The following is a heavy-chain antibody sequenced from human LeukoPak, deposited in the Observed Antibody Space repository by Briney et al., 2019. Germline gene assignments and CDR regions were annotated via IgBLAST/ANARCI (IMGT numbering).Heavy chain of an antibody. CDR2: ISYDGSNK. D-gene: IGHD6-19*01. CDR3: ARDGVVAVAGTNSHYYYYYYMDV. CDR1: GFTFSSYG. J-gene: IGHJ6*03. V-gene: IGHV3-30*03. Sequence: PGGSLRLSCAASGFTFSSYGMHWVRQAPGKGLEWVAVISYDGSNKYYADSAKGRFTISRDNSKNTLYLQMNSLRAEDTAVYYCARDGVVAVAGTNSHYYYYYYMDVWGKGTTVTVSS.